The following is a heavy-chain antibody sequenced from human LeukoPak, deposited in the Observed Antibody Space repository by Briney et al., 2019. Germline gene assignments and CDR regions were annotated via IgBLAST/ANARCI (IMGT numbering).Heavy chain of an antibody. V-gene: IGHV4-61*01. Sequence: SETLSLTCTVSGVSISSSNSYWSWIRQPPGKGLEWIGYIYYSGSTNYNPSLKGRVTISVDTSKNQFSLKLSSVTAADAAVYYCARVCGAGYDFRGAFDIWGQGTMVTVSS. D-gene: IGHD5-12*01. CDR2: IYYSGST. J-gene: IGHJ3*02. CDR1: GVSISSSNSY. CDR3: ARVCGAGYDFRGAFDI.